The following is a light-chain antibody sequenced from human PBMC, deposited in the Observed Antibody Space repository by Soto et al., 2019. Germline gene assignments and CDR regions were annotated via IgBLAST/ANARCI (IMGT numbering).Light chain of an antibody. J-gene: IGLJ2*01. CDR1: SSDVGIYDY. CDR3: SSFSSDSTPLV. Sequence: QSALTQPASVSGSPGQSISISCTGTSSDVGIYDYFSWYQHHPGKAPKLMVYEVTNRPSGVSNRFSGSKSGNTASLTISGLQAEDEADYYCSSFSSDSTPLVFGGGTKVTVL. V-gene: IGLV2-14*01. CDR2: EVT.